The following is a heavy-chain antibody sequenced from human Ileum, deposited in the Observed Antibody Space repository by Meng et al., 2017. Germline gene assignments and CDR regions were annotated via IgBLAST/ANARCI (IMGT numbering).Heavy chain of an antibody. CDR3: ARDCSGGGCFDP. Sequence: QVQLVQFGAEVKYPGSSRTVSCKASVGAFRSSAIGWLRQAPGRGLEWMGGIIPILNASTYAQNFKGRVTLSADMATTTVYMELSSLTSDDTAVYFCARDCSGGGCFDPWGQGTLVTVSS. CDR2: IIPILNAS. D-gene: IGHD2-15*01. CDR1: VGAFRSSA. V-gene: IGHV1-69*10. J-gene: IGHJ5*02.